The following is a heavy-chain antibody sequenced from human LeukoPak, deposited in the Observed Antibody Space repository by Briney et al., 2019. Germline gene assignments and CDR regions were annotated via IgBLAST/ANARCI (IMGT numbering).Heavy chain of an antibody. J-gene: IGHJ6*03. CDR3: AREVVDIVVVPAAIVQPYYYYYYMDV. CDR2: INHGGSIV. V-gene: IGHV3-48*04. Sequence: GGSLRLSCAVSGFTFVSHAMNWVRQAPGKGLEWISFINHGGSIVYYADSVKGRFTISRDNAKNSLYLQMNSLRAEDTAVYYCAREVVDIVVVPAAIVQPYYYYYYMDVWGKGTTVTVSS. D-gene: IGHD2-2*02. CDR1: GFTFVSHA.